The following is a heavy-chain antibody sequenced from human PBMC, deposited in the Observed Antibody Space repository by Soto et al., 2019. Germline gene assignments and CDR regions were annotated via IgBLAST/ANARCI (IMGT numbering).Heavy chain of an antibody. CDR1: GYSFTSYW. Sequence: PGESLKISCKGSGYSFTSYWIGWVRQMPGKGLEWMGIIYPGDSDTRYSPSFQGQVTISADKSISTAYLQWSSLKASDTAMYYCARHESRTLYGMDVWGQGTTVTVSS. V-gene: IGHV5-51*01. CDR2: IYPGDSDT. J-gene: IGHJ6*02. CDR3: ARHESRTLYGMDV. D-gene: IGHD2-15*01.